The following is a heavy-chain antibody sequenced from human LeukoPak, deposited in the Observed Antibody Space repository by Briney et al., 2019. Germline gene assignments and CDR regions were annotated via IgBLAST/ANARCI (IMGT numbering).Heavy chain of an antibody. D-gene: IGHD2-8*01. V-gene: IGHV1-8*02. Sequence: ASVKVSCKASGYTFTSYDINWVRQATGQGLEWMGWMNPNSGNTGYAQKFQGRVTMTTDTSTSTAYMELRSLRSDDTAVYYCARIYCTNGVCPTGFDYWGQGTLVTVSS. J-gene: IGHJ4*02. CDR1: GYTFTSYD. CDR2: MNPNSGNT. CDR3: ARIYCTNGVCPTGFDY.